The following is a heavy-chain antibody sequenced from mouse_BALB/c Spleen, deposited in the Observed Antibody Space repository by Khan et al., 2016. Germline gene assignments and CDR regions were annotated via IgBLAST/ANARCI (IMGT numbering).Heavy chain of an antibody. V-gene: IGHV1-4*01. CDR3: ASYSTTVVAPLDY. J-gene: IGHJ2*01. CDR1: GYSFTSYT. CDR2: INPSSSYT. D-gene: IGHD1-1*01. Sequence: VQLQESGAELARPGASVKMSCKASGYSFTSYTMHWVKQRPGQGLEWLGFINPSSSYTNYNQNFKDKATLTADKSSSTAYMQLSSLTSEDSAVYFCASYSTTVVAPLDYWGQGTPLPLSS.